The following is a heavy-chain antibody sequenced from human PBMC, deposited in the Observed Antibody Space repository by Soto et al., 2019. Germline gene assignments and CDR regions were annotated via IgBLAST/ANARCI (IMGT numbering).Heavy chain of an antibody. CDR3: ARILFGRSVAGGYFYMDV. CDR2: IFSNDEK. Sequence: HVTLKESGPVLVKPTETLTLTCTVSGFSLSNGKVGVSWIRQPPGKALEWLAHIFSNDEKSYRKSLKRRLTNSEDTSKSQVVLTMTNVDPVDTATYYCARILFGRSVAGGYFYMDVWGQGTTVTVSS. V-gene: IGHV2-26*01. J-gene: IGHJ6*03. D-gene: IGHD6-19*01. CDR1: GFSLSNGKVG.